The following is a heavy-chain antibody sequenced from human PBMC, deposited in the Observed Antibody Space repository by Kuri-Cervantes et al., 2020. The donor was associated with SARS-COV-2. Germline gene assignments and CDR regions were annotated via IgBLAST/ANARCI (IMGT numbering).Heavy chain of an antibody. J-gene: IGHJ3*02. V-gene: IGHV4-38-2*01. CDR2: IYHSGST. CDR1: GGSISSGYY. D-gene: IGHD2-2*02. CDR3: ARIVRAQLLYGDAFDI. Sequence: GSLRLSCSVSGGSISSGYYWGWIRQPPGKGLEWIGSIYHSGSTYYNPSLKSRATISVDTSKNQFSLKLSSVTAADTAVYYCARIVRAQLLYGDAFDIWGQGTMVTVSS.